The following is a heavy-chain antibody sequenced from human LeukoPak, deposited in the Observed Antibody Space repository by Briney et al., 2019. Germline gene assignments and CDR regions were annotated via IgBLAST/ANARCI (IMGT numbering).Heavy chain of an antibody. Sequence: SETLSLTCTVSGGSISSYYWSWIRQPPGKGLEWIGYIYYSGSTNYNPSLKSRVTISVDTSKNQFSLKLSSVTAADTAVYYCAGHHXXXTVDFWGQGTLVTVSS. V-gene: IGHV4-59*08. CDR2: IYYSGST. CDR1: GGSISSYY. CDR3: AGHHXXXTVDF. D-gene: IGHD2-8*02. J-gene: IGHJ4*02.